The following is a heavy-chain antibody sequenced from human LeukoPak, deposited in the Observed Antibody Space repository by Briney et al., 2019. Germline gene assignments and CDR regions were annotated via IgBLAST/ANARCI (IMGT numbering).Heavy chain of an antibody. CDR3: ARDLSERYSTDY. J-gene: IGHJ4*02. V-gene: IGHV3-30-3*01. CDR1: GFTFRNYA. Sequence: GGSLRLSCAVSGFTFRNYAIHWVRQAPGKGLKWVAFISWDGSTKYYADSVKGRFTISRDNSQNTLDLQMNSLRAEDTAVYYCARDLSERYSTDYWGQGTLVTVSS. CDR2: ISWDGSTK. D-gene: IGHD1-26*01.